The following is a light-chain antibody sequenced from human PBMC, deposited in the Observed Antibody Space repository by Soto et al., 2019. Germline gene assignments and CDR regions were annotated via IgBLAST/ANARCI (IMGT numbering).Light chain of an antibody. CDR2: GTS. V-gene: IGKV1-39*01. J-gene: IGKJ2*03. CDR3: QQTYNTPYS. Sequence: DIQMTQSPPSLSASVGDRVTITCRASQSASNYLHWYQQKPGKVPKLLVYGTSSLQSGVPSRFAGSGSETEFFLTISSLQLDDLATYYCQQTYNTPYSFGGGTKVDIK. CDR1: QSASNY.